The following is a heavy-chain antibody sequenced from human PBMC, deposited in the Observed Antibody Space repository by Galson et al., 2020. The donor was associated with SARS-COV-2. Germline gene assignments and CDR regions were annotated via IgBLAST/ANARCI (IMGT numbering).Heavy chain of an antibody. V-gene: IGHV3-21*01. CDR3: ASPMGPDYYYYYYGMDV. CDR1: GFTFSSYS. CDR2: ISSSSYI. Sequence: KIGESLKISCAASGFTFSSYSMNWVRQAPGKGLEWVLSISSSSYIYYADSVKGRFTISRDNAKNSLYLQMNSLRAEDTAVYYCASPMGPDYYYYYYGMDVWGQGTTVTVSS. J-gene: IGHJ6*02. D-gene: IGHD3-10*01.